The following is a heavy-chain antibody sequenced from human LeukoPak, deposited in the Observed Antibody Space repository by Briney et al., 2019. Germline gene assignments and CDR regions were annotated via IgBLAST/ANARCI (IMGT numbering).Heavy chain of an antibody. CDR3: AKERLLYTGFFDY. Sequence: GGSLRLSCAASGFTFSSYGMHWLRQAPGKGLEWVAFIRYDGSNKYYADSVKGRFTISRDNSKNTLYLQMNSLRAEDTAVYYCAKERLLYTGFFDYWGQGTLVTVSS. CDR1: GFTFSSYG. V-gene: IGHV3-30*02. D-gene: IGHD3-3*01. CDR2: IRYDGSNK. J-gene: IGHJ4*02.